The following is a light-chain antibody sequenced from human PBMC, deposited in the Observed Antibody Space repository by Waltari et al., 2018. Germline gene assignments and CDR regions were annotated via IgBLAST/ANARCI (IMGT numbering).Light chain of an antibody. Sequence: SSDLTQDPAVSVALGQTVRITCQGDILRTYYGNWCRQKPGQPPELVLYGKNNWPSGSPDRFSASSSGNTASLIITGAQAEDEADYYCSSRELSGHVVFGGGTRLTVL. CDR1: ILRTYY. J-gene: IGLJ2*01. CDR2: GKN. V-gene: IGLV3-19*01. CDR3: SSRELSGHVV.